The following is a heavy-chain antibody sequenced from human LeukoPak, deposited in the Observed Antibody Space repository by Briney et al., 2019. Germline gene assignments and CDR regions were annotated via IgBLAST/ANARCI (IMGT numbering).Heavy chain of an antibody. CDR3: ARDPYLGDGDY. Sequence: GSLRLSCAASGFTFSNYWMTWVRQAPGKGLEWVANIKSDGHEKYYVDSVKGRFTISRDNAKNSLYLQMNSLRGDDRAVYYCARDPYLGDGDYWGQGTLVTVSS. CDR2: IKSDGHEK. V-gene: IGHV3-7*03. D-gene: IGHD4-17*01. CDR1: GFTFSNYW. J-gene: IGHJ4*02.